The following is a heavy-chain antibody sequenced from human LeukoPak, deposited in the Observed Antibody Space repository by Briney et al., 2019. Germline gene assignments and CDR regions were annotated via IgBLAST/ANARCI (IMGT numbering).Heavy chain of an antibody. D-gene: IGHD1-26*01. CDR2: ICYSGST. CDR3: ARGGTSYDC. CDR1: GGSISGYC. V-gene: IGHV4-59*01. Sequence: PSETLSLTCTVSGGSISGYCWSWIRQPPGKGLEWIAYICYSGSTNYNPSLKSRVSISVDTSNNQFSLKLNSLTAADTAVYYCARGGTSYDCWGQGTLVTVSS. J-gene: IGHJ4*02.